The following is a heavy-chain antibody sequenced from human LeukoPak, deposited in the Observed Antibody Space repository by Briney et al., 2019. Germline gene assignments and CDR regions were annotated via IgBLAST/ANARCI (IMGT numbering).Heavy chain of an antibody. CDR1: GFTFSSYA. CDR2: ISSSGAST. Sequence: PGGSLRLSCGASGFTFSSYAMSWVRQAPGKGLEYLSAISSSGASTYYANSVKGRFTISRDNSENTLYLQMDSLRAEDMAVYYCARDQSMTTVTTCDYWGQGTLVTVSS. V-gene: IGHV3-64*01. J-gene: IGHJ4*02. D-gene: IGHD4-17*01. CDR3: ARDQSMTTVTTCDY.